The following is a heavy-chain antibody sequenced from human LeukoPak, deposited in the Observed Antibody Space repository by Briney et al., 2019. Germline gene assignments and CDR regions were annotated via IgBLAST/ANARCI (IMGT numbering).Heavy chain of an antibody. J-gene: IGHJ4*02. D-gene: IGHD5-18*01. CDR1: GLTVSSNY. V-gene: IGHV3-23*01. Sequence: LAGGSLRLSCAASGLTVSSNYMSWVRQAPGKGLEWVSAISGSGGSTYYADSVKGRFTISRDNSKNTLYLQMNSLRAEDTAVYYCAKNPLSYGPPLFGYWGQGTLVTVPS. CDR2: ISGSGGST. CDR3: AKNPLSYGPPLFGY.